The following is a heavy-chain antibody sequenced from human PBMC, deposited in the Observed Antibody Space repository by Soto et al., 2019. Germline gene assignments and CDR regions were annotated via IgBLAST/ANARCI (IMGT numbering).Heavy chain of an antibody. CDR2: INHSGST. Sequence: SETLSLTCAVYGGSFSGYYWIWIRQPPGKGLEWIGEINHSGSTNYNPSLKSRGTISVDTSTNQFSLHLTSVTAADTAVYYCARGNYDHFDYWGQGTLVTVSS. CDR3: ARGNYDHFDY. D-gene: IGHD4-4*01. J-gene: IGHJ4*02. V-gene: IGHV4-34*01. CDR1: GGSFSGYY.